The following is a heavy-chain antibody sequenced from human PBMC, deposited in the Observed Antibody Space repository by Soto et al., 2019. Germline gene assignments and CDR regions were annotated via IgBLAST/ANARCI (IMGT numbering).Heavy chain of an antibody. V-gene: IGHV3-9*01. J-gene: IGHJ2*01. CDR3: AKDWRPYSSGWYDWYFDL. Sequence: GGSLRLSCAASGFTFDDYAMHWVRQAPGKGLEWVSGISWNSGSIGYADSVKGRFTISRDNAKNSLYLQMNSLRAEDTALYYCAKDWRPYSSGWYDWYFDLWGRGTLVTVSS. CDR2: ISWNSGSI. D-gene: IGHD6-19*01. CDR1: GFTFDDYA.